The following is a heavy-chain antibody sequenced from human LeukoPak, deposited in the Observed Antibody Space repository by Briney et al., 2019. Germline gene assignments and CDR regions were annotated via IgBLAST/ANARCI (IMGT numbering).Heavy chain of an antibody. CDR3: ARDKGSSTSSINWFDP. CDR2: ISAYNGNT. V-gene: IGHV1-18*01. CDR1: GYTFTSYG. J-gene: IGHJ5*02. Sequence: ASVKVSCKASGYTFTSYGISWVRQAPGRGLEWMGWISAYNGNTNYAQKLQGRVTMTTDTSTSTAYMELRSLRSDDTAVYYCARDKGSSTSSINWFDPWGQGTLVTVSS. D-gene: IGHD2-2*01.